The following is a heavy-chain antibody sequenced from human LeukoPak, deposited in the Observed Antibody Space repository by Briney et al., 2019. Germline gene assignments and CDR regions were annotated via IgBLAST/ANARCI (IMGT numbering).Heavy chain of an antibody. J-gene: IGHJ4*02. D-gene: IGHD3-22*01. V-gene: IGHV1-69*05. CDR2: IIPIFGTA. CDR1: GGTFSSYA. Sequence: SVKVSCKASGGTFSSYAISWVRQAPGQGLEWMGGIIPIFGTANYAQEFQGRVTITTDESTSTAYMELSSLRSEDTAVYYCARIAHYYDSSTDYWGQGTLVTVSS. CDR3: ARIAHYYDSSTDY.